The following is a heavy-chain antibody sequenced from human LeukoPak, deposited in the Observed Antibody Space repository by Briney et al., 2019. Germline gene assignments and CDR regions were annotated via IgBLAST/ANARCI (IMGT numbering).Heavy chain of an antibody. D-gene: IGHD3-9*01. CDR2: IYYSGST. V-gene: IGHV4-59*01. CDR1: GGPISSYY. J-gene: IGHJ5*02. Sequence: SETLSLTCTVSGGPISSYYWSWIRQPPGKGLEWIGYIYYSGSTNYNPSLKSRVTISVDTSKNQFSLKLSSVTAADTAVYYCARVSGYYDILTGYDWFDPWGQGTLVTVSS. CDR3: ARVSGYYDILTGYDWFDP.